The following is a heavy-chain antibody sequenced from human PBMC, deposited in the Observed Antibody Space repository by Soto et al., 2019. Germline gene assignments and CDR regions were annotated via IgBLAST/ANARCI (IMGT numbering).Heavy chain of an antibody. CDR2: IGRSDIST. J-gene: IGHJ4*02. Sequence: EVQLMESGGGLVQPGGSLRLSCAASGFTLTNYAMSWVRQAPGKGLEWVSAIGRSDISTYYADSVKGRFVISRDHSKNTLFLQMNSLRAEDTAVYYCATVYSSGSYIDYWGQGTLVTVSS. CDR3: ATVYSSGSYIDY. D-gene: IGHD6-25*01. CDR1: GFTLTNYA. V-gene: IGHV3-23*01.